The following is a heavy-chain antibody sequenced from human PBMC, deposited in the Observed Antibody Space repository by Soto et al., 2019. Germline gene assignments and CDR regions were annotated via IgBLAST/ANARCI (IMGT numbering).Heavy chain of an antibody. CDR1: GGTFSSYA. CDR2: IIPIFGTA. Sequence: QVQLVQSGAEVKKPGSSVKVSCKASGGTFSSYAISWVRQAPGQGLEWMGGIIPIFGTANYAQKFQGRVTITADESPGTAYMELSSLRSEDTAVYYCARGQAARLYYYYYYGMDVWGQGTTVTVSS. V-gene: IGHV1-69*01. D-gene: IGHD6-6*01. J-gene: IGHJ6*02. CDR3: ARGQAARLYYYYYYGMDV.